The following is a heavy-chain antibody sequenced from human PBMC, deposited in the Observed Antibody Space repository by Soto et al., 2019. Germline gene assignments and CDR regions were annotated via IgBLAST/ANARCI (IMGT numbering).Heavy chain of an antibody. J-gene: IGHJ5*02. CDR2: ISHDGTNK. D-gene: IGHD2-15*01. V-gene: IGHV3-30*03. CDR1: GFTFSAYG. Sequence: PGGSLRLSCEVSGFTFSAYGMHWVRQAPGKGLEWVAAISHDGTNKNYGDSVKGRFTISRDNSKKTLYLQMNSLRPEDTALYYCARSYINNWFDPWGQGTLVTVSS. CDR3: ARSYINNWFDP.